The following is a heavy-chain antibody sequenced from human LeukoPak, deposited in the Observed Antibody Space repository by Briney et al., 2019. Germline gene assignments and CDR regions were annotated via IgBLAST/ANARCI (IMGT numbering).Heavy chain of an antibody. CDR1: GGSISSSGYY. J-gene: IGHJ3*02. CDR2: IYYSGST. CDR3: ARHESRDAFDI. V-gene: IGHV4-39*01. Sequence: SETLSLTCTVSGGSISSSGYYWGWIRQPPGKGLEWIGSIYYSGSTYYNPSLKSRVTISVDTSKNQFSLKLSSVTAADTAVYYCARHESRDAFDIWGQGTMVTVSS.